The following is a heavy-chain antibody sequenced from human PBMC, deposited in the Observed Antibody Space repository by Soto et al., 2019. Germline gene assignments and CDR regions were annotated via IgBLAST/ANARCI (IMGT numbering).Heavy chain of an antibody. D-gene: IGHD2-2*01. CDR1: GGTFSSYA. CDR2: IIPIFGTA. J-gene: IGHJ6*02. CDR3: ASGKEGYCSSTSCYADYYYYGMDV. Sequence: SVKVSCKASGGTFSSYAISWVRQAPGQGLEWMGGIIPIFGTANYAQKFQGRVTITADESTSTAYMELSSLRSEDTAVYYCASGKEGYCSSTSCYADYYYYGMDVWGQGTTVTVSS. V-gene: IGHV1-69*13.